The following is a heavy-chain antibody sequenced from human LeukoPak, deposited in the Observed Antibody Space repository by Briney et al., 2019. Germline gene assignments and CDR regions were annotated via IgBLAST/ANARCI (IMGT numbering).Heavy chain of an antibody. D-gene: IGHD3-22*01. J-gene: IGHJ4*02. V-gene: IGHV4-59*01. CDR3: ARWFYDSSGYYSYEY. CDR2: IYYSGST. Sequence: SETLSLTCTVSGGSISGYYWSWIRQSPGKGLEWIGYIYYSGSTNYNPSLKSRVTILVDTSKNQFSLKLSSVTAADTAVYYCARWFYDSSGYYSYEYWGQGTLVTVFS. CDR1: GGSISGYY.